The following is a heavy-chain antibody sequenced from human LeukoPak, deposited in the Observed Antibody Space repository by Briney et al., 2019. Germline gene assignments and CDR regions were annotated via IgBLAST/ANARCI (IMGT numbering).Heavy chain of an antibody. V-gene: IGHV4-4*09. CDR1: GGSISSYY. CDR3: ARSTVTVVTTWWFDP. D-gene: IGHD4-11*01. CDR2: IYTSGST. Sequence: TSSETLSLTCTVSGGSISSYYWSWIRQPPGKGLEWIGYIYTSGSTNYNPSLKSRVTISVDTSKNQFSLKLSSVTAADTAVYYCARSTVTVVTTWWFDPWGQGTLVTVSS. J-gene: IGHJ5*02.